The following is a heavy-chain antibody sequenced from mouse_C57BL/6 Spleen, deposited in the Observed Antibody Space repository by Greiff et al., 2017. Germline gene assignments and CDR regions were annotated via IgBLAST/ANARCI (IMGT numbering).Heavy chain of an antibody. D-gene: IGHD2-4*01. Sequence: EAQLQQSGPELVKPGASVKMSCKASGYTFTDYNMHWVKQSHGKSLEWIGYINPNNGGTSYNKKFKGKATWTVNKSSSTAYMELRSLTSEYSAVYYCEGWGDYAFAYWGRGTLVTVSA. CDR1: GYTFTDYN. J-gene: IGHJ3*01. CDR3: EGWGDYAFAY. CDR2: INPNNGGT. V-gene: IGHV1-22*01.